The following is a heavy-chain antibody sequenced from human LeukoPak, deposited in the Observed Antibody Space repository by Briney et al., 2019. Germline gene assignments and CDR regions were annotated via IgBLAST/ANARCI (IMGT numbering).Heavy chain of an antibody. J-gene: IGHJ4*02. V-gene: IGHV4-39*01. CDR1: GGSISSSTYY. CDR2: IYYSGTT. CDR3: AGGRSSVLGY. Sequence: PSETLSLTRTVSGGSISSSTYYWGWIRQPPGKGLEWIGSIYYSGTTYYNPSLKSRVTISADTSKNQFSLKLSSVTAADTAVYYCAGGRSSVLGYWGQGTLVTVSS. D-gene: IGHD6-19*01.